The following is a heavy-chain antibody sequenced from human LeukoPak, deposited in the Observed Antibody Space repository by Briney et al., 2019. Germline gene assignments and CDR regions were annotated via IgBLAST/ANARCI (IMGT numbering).Heavy chain of an antibody. CDR3: AKAGDIVVVVAADFDY. Sequence: GGSLRLSCAASGFTFSSYAMSWVRQAPGKGLEWVSAISGSGGSTYYADSVKGRFTISRDNSKNTLYLQMNSLRAEDTAVYYCAKAGDIVVVVAADFDYRGQGTLVTVSS. D-gene: IGHD2-15*01. V-gene: IGHV3-23*01. CDR2: ISGSGGST. J-gene: IGHJ4*02. CDR1: GFTFSSYA.